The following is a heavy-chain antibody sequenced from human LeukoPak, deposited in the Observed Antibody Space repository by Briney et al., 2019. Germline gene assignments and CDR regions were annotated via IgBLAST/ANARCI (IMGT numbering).Heavy chain of an antibody. V-gene: IGHV3-43D*03. Sequence: GGSLRLSCAASGFTFSSYGMHWVRQAPGKGLEWVSLISWDGGSTYYADSVKGRFTISRDNSKNSLYLQMNSLRAEDTALYYCAKGTYYYDSSGYGGMDVWGKGTTVTVSS. CDR3: AKGTYYYDSSGYGGMDV. CDR1: GFTFSSYG. J-gene: IGHJ6*03. D-gene: IGHD3-22*01. CDR2: ISWDGGST.